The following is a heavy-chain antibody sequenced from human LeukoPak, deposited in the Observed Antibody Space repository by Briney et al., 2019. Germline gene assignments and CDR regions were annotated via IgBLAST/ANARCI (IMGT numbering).Heavy chain of an antibody. CDR3: AREYDSSGYYEH. D-gene: IGHD3-22*01. CDR2: IYYSGST. Sequence: SETLSLTCTVSGGSISSSSYYWGWIRQPPGKGLEWIGSIYYSGSTYYNPSLKSRVTISVDTSKNQFSLKLNSVTAADTAVYYCAREYDSSGYYEHWGQGTLVTVSS. CDR1: GGSISSSSYY. V-gene: IGHV4-39*07. J-gene: IGHJ4*02.